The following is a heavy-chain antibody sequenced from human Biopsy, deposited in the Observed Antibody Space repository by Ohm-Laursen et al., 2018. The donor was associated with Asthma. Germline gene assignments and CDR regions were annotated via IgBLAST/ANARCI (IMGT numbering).Heavy chain of an antibody. CDR1: GFTFSSYS. D-gene: IGHD2-21*01. V-gene: IGHV3-64D*08. CDR3: VKDHSAGYYYFDD. Sequence: SLRLSCAASGFTFSSYSMHWVRQAPGRGPEYVSFIATDESNKFYADSVKGRFTVSRDNSKHTLYLHMTGLRADDTGVYYCVKDHSAGYYYFDDWGQGAQVTVSS. CDR2: IATDESNK. J-gene: IGHJ4*02.